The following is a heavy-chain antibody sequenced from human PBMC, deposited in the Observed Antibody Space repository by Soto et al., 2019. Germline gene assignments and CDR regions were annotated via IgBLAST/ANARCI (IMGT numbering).Heavy chain of an antibody. V-gene: IGHV4-4*01. CDR1: GDSVAKVNW. Sequence: QVRLQESGPGLLKPSGPLSPACVFSGDSVAKVNWWSWVRQPPGKGLVWIGEVDHSVGNNNSPSLKRRVSISVVKSKSQFSLNLNSGAAADSAGYSCTRHYCYSRDVWGQGTTVTVCS. J-gene: IGHJ6*02. CDR2: VDHSVGN. D-gene: IGHD2-15*01. CDR3: TRHYCYSRDV.